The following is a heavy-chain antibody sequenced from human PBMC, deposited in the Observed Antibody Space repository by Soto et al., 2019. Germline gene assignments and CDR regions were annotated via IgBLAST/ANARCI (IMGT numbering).Heavy chain of an antibody. J-gene: IGHJ4*02. CDR1: GLLVSNNY. CDR3: ARGFSAGKGSPPDF. Sequence: GGSLRLSCAASGLLVSNNYMSWVRQAPGKGLEWVALISYDGSNKYYVDSVKGRFTIARDNSKNTLYLQMSSLRAEDTAVYYCARGFSAGKGSPPDFWGQGSLVTVSS. D-gene: IGHD6-13*01. CDR2: ISYDGSNK. V-gene: IGHV3-30*03.